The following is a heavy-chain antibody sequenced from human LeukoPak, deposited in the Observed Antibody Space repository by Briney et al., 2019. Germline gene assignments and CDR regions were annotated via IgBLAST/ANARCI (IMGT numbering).Heavy chain of an antibody. Sequence: PSKTLSLTCTVSGGSISSYYWSWIRQPPGKGLEWIGYIYYSGSTNYNPSLKSRVTISVDTSKNQFSLKVRSVTAADTAVYYCARHVEEKGMDVWGQGTTVTVSS. D-gene: IGHD5-24*01. J-gene: IGHJ6*02. CDR1: GGSISSYY. V-gene: IGHV4-59*08. CDR3: ARHVEEKGMDV. CDR2: IYYSGST.